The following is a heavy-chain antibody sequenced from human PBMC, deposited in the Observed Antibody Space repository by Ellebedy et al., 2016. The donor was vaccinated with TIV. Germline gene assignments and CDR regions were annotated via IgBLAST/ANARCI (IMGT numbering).Heavy chain of an antibody. CDR3: ARDPYSNGWSAIGYFDL. CDR1: GFVFSSYT. Sequence: GESLKISCAASGFVFSSYTMWWVRQTPGKGLEWVSVTSFDGKNKHYADPVKGRFTISRDNSQNTLYLPMHSLRDEDTAVYYCARDPYSNGWSAIGYFDLWGQGALVTVSS. V-gene: IGHV3-30*04. D-gene: IGHD6-19*01. CDR2: TSFDGKNK. J-gene: IGHJ4*02.